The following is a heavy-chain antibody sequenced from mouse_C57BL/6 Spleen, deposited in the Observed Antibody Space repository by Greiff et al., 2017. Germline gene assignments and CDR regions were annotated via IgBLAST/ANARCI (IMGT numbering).Heavy chain of an antibody. V-gene: IGHV5-4*01. CDR1: GFSFSSYA. CDR3: ARDTTTVVPHWYFDV. Sequence: EVQLVESGGGLVKPGGSLKLSCAASGFSFSSYAMSWVRQTPEKRLEWVATISDGGSYPYYPDNVKGRFTISRDNVKNNLYLQMSHLKSEDTAMYDCARDTTTVVPHWYFDVWGTGTTVTVSS. D-gene: IGHD1-1*01. CDR2: ISDGGSYP. J-gene: IGHJ1*03.